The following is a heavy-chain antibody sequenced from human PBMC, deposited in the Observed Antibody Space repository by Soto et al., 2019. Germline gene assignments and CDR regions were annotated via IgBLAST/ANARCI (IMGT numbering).Heavy chain of an antibody. J-gene: IGHJ4*02. V-gene: IGHV4-39*01. D-gene: IGHD1-26*01. Sequence: SETLSLTCAVSGGPITSSYYWGWIRQPPGKGLEWIGNIYYSGSTYYNPSLKSRVTISVDTSKNQSSLKLSSVTAADTAVYYCARLGGGDYFDYWGQGTLVTVSS. CDR1: GGPITSSYY. CDR2: IYYSGST. CDR3: ARLGGGDYFDY.